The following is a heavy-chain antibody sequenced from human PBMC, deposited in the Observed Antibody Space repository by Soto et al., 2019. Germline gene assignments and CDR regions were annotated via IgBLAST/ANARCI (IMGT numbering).Heavy chain of an antibody. D-gene: IGHD3-10*01. Sequence: PGESLKISCKGSGCSFSSYWIGWVRQMPWKGLEWMGIIYPGDSDTRYSPSFQGQVTISADKSISTAYLQWSSLKASDTAMYYCARDRATIAAVGMAARGHAPLGTDS. CDR3: ARDRATIAAVGMAA. CDR2: IYPGDSDT. J-gene: IGHJ4*01. CDR1: GCSFSSYW. V-gene: IGHV5-51*01.